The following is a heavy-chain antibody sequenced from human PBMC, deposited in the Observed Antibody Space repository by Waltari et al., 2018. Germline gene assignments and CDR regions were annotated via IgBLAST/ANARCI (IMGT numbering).Heavy chain of an antibody. CDR1: GFTGSRHS. J-gene: IGHJ4*02. D-gene: IGHD3-10*01. CDR2: IYSGGTT. Sequence: EVQLVESGGGLIQPGGSLRLSCAASGFTGSRHSLNWARQAPGKGLEWVSVIYSGGTTYYADSVKGRFTIPRDNSKNTLYLQMNRLTAEDTAVYYCARATYSYGSGSYPFDYWGQGTLVTVSS. CDR3: ARATYSYGSGSYPFDY. V-gene: IGHV3-53*01.